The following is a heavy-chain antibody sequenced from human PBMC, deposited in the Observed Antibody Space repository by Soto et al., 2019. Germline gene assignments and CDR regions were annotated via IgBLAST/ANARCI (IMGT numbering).Heavy chain of an antibody. CDR1: GGSISSGGYY. Sequence: SETLFLTCTVSGGSISSGGYYWSWIRQHPGKGLEWIGYIYYSGSTYYNPSLKSRVTISVDTSKNQFSLKLSSVTAADTAVYYCARAPRFGELLWSFDYWGQGTLVTVSS. J-gene: IGHJ4*02. CDR2: IYYSGST. D-gene: IGHD3-10*01. CDR3: ARAPRFGELLWSFDY. V-gene: IGHV4-31*03.